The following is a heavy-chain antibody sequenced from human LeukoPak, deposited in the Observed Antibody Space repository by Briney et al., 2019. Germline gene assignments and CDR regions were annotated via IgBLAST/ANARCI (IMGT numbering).Heavy chain of an antibody. CDR2: IYSDGNT. J-gene: IGHJ4*02. V-gene: IGHV3-66*04. CDR3: ATPSEGY. Sequence: GGSLRLSCAASGFTVSSNYMSWVRQAPGKGLEWVSVIYSDGNTYYADSVKGRFTISRDNSKNTVYLQMNSLRAEDTAVYYCATPSEGYWGQGTLVTVSS. CDR1: GFTVSSNY.